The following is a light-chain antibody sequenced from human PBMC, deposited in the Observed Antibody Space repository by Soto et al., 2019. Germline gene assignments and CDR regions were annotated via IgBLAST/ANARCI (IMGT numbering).Light chain of an antibody. CDR3: QHSYSTPPWT. CDR1: QSISSY. Sequence: DIQMTQSPSSLSASVGDRVTITCRASQSISSYLNWYQQKPGKALKLLIYAASSLQSGVPSRFSGSGSGTDFTLTISSLQPEDFATYYCQHSYSTPPWTFGQGTKVEIK. J-gene: IGKJ1*01. CDR2: AAS. V-gene: IGKV1-39*01.